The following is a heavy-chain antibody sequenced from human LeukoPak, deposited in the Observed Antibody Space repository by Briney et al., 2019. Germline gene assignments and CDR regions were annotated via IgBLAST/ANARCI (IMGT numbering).Heavy chain of an antibody. D-gene: IGHD6-13*01. Sequence: PGGPLRLSCAASGFTFSSYAMSWVRQAPGKGLEWVSAINGSGGSTYYADSVKGRFTISRDNSKNTLYLQMNSLRAEDTAVYYCAKDRSLLLIAAAGYWFDPWGQGTLVTVSS. V-gene: IGHV3-23*01. CDR3: AKDRSLLLIAAAGYWFDP. CDR2: INGSGGST. CDR1: GFTFSSYA. J-gene: IGHJ5*02.